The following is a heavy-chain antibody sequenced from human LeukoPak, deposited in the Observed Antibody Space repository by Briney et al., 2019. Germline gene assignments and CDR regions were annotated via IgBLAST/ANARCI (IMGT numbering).Heavy chain of an antibody. CDR3: ARAGYSYGPDFDY. V-gene: IGHV1-8*03. D-gene: IGHD5-18*01. CDR2: MNPNSGNT. Sequence: ASVKVSCKASGYTFTSYDINWVRQATGQGLEWMGWMNPNSGNTGYAQKFQGRVTITRNTSISTAYMELSSLRSEDTAVYYCARAGYSYGPDFDYWGQGTLVTVSS. CDR1: GYTFTSYD. J-gene: IGHJ4*02.